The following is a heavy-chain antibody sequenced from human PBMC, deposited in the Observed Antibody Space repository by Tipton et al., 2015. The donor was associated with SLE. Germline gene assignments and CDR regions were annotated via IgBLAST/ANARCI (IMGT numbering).Heavy chain of an antibody. D-gene: IGHD1-26*01. V-gene: IGHV4-4*07. CDR2: IYPSGSI. CDR3: AGGGGATMGGYAFEI. J-gene: IGHJ3*02. Sequence: LRLSCTVSGDSINSHSWSWIRQPAGKGLQWIGRIYPSGSINYNPSLKSRVTMSVDTSKNQFSLRLNSVTAADTALYYGAGGGGATMGGYAFEIWGQGTMVTVSS. CDR1: GDSINSHS.